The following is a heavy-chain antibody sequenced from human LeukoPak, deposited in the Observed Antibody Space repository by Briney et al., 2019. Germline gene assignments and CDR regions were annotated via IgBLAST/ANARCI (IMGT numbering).Heavy chain of an antibody. CDR3: AKVVGATTFDY. D-gene: IGHD1-26*01. Sequence: PGGSPRLSCAASGFTFSSSGIHWVRQAPGKGLEWVAFIRSDGSNKYYGDSVKGRFTISRDNSKNTLYLQMNSLRAEDTALYYCAKVVGATTFDYWGQGTLVTVSS. CDR2: IRSDGSNK. CDR1: GFTFSSSG. V-gene: IGHV3-30*02. J-gene: IGHJ4*02.